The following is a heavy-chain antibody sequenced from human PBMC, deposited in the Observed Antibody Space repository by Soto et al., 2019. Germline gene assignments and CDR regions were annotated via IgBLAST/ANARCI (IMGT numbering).Heavy chain of an antibody. CDR3: AREPDRDSSGYSNWFDP. CDR1: GGTFSSYA. J-gene: IGHJ5*02. D-gene: IGHD3-22*01. CDR2: INPIFGTA. V-gene: IGHV1-69*13. Sequence: SVKVSCKASGGTFSSYAISWVRQAPGQGLEWMGGINPIFGTANYAQKFQGRVTITADESTSTAYMELSSLRSEDTAVYYCAREPDRDSSGYSNWFDPWGQGTLVTVSS.